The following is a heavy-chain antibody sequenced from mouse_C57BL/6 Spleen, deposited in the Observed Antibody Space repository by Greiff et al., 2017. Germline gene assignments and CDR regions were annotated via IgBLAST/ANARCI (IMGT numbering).Heavy chain of an antibody. Sequence: EVKLQESGPELVKPGDSVKISCKASGYSFTGYFMNWVMQSHGKSLEWIGRINPYNGDTFYNQKFKGKATLTVDKSSSTAYMELRSLTSEDSAVYYCASPFSDGYTGAYWGQGTLVTVSA. D-gene: IGHD2-3*01. J-gene: IGHJ3*01. CDR2: INPYNGDT. CDR1: GYSFTGYF. CDR3: ASPFSDGYTGAY. V-gene: IGHV1-20*01.